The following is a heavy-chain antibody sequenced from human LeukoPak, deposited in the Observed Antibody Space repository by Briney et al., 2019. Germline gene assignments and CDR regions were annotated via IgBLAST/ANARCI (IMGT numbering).Heavy chain of an antibody. CDR3: ARDSFTGYAFDM. CDR2: LKSDGSST. Sequence: GGSLRLSCAASGFTFSSYEMNWVRQAPGKGLVWVSRLKSDGSSTSYADSVKGRFTISRDDAKNTLYLQMNSLRPEDTAVYYCARDSFTGYAFDMWGQGTMVTVSS. J-gene: IGHJ3*02. D-gene: IGHD5-12*01. V-gene: IGHV3-74*01. CDR1: GFTFSSYE.